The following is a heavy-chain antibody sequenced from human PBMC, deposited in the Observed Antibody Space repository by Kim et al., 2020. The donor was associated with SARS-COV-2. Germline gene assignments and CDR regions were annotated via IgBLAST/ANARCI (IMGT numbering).Heavy chain of an antibody. CDR1: GFTVSSNF. CDR2: IYSGGNI. J-gene: IGHJ3*01. Sequence: GGSLRLSCAASGFTVSSNFMSWVRQAPGKGLEWVSVIYSGGNIYYAHSVKGRFTISRDNSKNTLYLQMNGLRAEDTAVYYCARDRSFDVWGQGTMVTVS. V-gene: IGHV3-53*01. CDR3: ARDRSFDV.